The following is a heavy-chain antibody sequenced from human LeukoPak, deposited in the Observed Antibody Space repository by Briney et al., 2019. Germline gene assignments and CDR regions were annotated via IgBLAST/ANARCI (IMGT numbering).Heavy chain of an antibody. D-gene: IGHD3-16*01. V-gene: IGHV3-66*02. Sequence: GGSLRLSCAASGFTVSSNYMSWVRQAPGKGLEGAPVIYSGGSTYYADSVKGRFTISRDNPKNTLYLQMNSLRAEDTAVYYCARAYDYVWGSFDYWGQGTLVTVSS. J-gene: IGHJ4*02. CDR3: ARAYDYVWGSFDY. CDR2: IYSGGST. CDR1: GFTVSSNY.